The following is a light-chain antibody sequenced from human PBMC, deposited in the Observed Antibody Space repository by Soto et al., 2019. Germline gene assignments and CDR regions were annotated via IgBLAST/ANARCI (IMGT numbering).Light chain of an antibody. V-gene: IGKV1-39*01. CDR1: QSFTTF. CDR2: ASS. J-gene: IGKJ3*01. CDR3: LQTYSPPFT. Sequence: DVQMTQSPSSLSASVGDRVTITCRASQSFTTFLNWYQQKPGKALKLLIYASSSLQRGVPSRFSGSGSGTEFTLTVTSLQPEDFAIYYCLQTYSPPFTFGPGTKVDLK.